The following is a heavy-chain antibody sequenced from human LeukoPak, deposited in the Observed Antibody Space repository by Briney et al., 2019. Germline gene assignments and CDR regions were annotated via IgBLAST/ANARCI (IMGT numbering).Heavy chain of an antibody. CDR3: ASFHSGSSRIDAFDI. D-gene: IGHD6-6*01. CDR1: GFTFDDFG. Sequence: GRSLRLSCAASGFTFDDFGMHWVRQGPGKGLEWVSGISWNSGTIYYADSVKGRFTISRDNSKNTLFLQMNSLRAEDTAVYYCASFHSGSSRIDAFDIWGQGTMVTVSS. V-gene: IGHV3-9*01. J-gene: IGHJ3*02. CDR2: ISWNSGTI.